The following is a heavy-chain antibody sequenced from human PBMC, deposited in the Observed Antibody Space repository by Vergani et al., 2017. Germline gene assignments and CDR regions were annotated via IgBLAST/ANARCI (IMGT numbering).Heavy chain of an antibody. Sequence: EVQLVQSGAEVKKPGESLRISCKGSGYSFTSYWISWVRQMPGKGLEWMVRIDPSDSYTNYSPSFQGHVTISADKSISTAYLQWSSLKASDTAMYYCARTSFSGDGYNLYYYYGMDVWGQGTTVTVSS. CDR3: ARTSFSGDGYNLYYYYGMDV. CDR1: GYSFTSYW. J-gene: IGHJ6*02. V-gene: IGHV5-10-1*03. D-gene: IGHD5-24*01. CDR2: IDPSDSYT.